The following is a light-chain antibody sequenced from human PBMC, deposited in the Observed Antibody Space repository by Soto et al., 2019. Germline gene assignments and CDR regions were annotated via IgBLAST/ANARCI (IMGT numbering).Light chain of an antibody. CDR2: GAS. J-gene: IGKJ3*01. CDR3: QQYDGPPLS. V-gene: IGKV3-20*01. CDR1: QTIIGNY. Sequence: ESVLTQSPGTLSLSPGERATLSCRASQTIIGNYLAWYQQKPGQAPRLLIYGASNRATGVPDRFSGSGSGTDFALTISSLEPEDIAIYYCQQYDGPPLSFGPGTTVEI.